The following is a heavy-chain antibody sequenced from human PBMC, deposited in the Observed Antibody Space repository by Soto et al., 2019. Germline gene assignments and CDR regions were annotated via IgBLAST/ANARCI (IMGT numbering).Heavy chain of an antibody. CDR3: ARVVTPINWFDP. D-gene: IGHD3-22*01. J-gene: IGHJ5*02. CDR1: GGTFSSYN. Sequence: GASVKVSCKASGGTFSSYNINWVRQAPGQGLEWMGRINPNLGVANYAQKFQGRVTITADKSTSTAYMELSSLRSEDTAGYYCARVVTPINWFDPWGQGTLVTVSS. V-gene: IGHV1-69*02. CDR2: INPNLGVA.